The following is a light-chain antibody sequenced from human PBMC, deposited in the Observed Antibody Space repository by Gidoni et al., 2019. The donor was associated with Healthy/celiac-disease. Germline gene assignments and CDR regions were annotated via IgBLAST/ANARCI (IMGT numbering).Light chain of an antibody. CDR1: QSISSW. J-gene: IGKJ1*01. V-gene: IGKV1-5*03. CDR2: KAS. CDR3: QRYNSYST. Sequence: DIQMTQSPSTLSASVGDRVTITCRASQSISSWLAWYQQKPVKAPKLMIYKASSLESGAPSRFSGSGSGTEFTLTISSLQPDDFATYYCQRYNSYSTFGQGTKVEIK.